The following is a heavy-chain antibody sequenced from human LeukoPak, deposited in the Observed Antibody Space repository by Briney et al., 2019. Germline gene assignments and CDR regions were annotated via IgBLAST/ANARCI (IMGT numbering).Heavy chain of an antibody. J-gene: IGHJ4*02. CDR1: GFTVSSNY. Sequence: GGSLRLSCAASGFTVSSNYMSWVRQAPGKGLEWVSVIYSGGSTYYADSVKGRFTISRDNSKNTLYLQMNSLRDEDTAVYYCARESYYDSSGYPGDYWGQGTLVTVSS. D-gene: IGHD3-22*01. V-gene: IGHV3-53*01. CDR3: ARESYYDSSGYPGDY. CDR2: IYSGGST.